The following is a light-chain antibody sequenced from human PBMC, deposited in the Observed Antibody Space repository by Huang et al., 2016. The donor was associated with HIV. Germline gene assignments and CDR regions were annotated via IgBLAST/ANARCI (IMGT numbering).Light chain of an antibody. Sequence: EIVMTQSPVTLSVSPGERATLSCRASQSVSTKVAWYTQKPGQAPRLLIYGASNRATGVPARFSGIGSGTEFTVTITSLQSEDFAIYYCHQYNNWPGTFGQGTKVEIK. CDR1: QSVSTK. CDR2: GAS. CDR3: HQYNNWPGT. V-gene: IGKV3-15*01. J-gene: IGKJ1*01.